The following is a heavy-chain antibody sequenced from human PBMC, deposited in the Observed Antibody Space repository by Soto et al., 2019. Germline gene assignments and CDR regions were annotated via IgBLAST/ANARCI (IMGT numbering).Heavy chain of an antibody. D-gene: IGHD3-9*01. Sequence: GASVKVSCKVSGYTLTELSMHWVRQAPGKGLEWMGGFDPEDGETIYAQKFQGRVTMTEDTSTDTAYMELSSLRSEDTAVYYCARIPLYYDILTGYHHYYYMDVWGKGTTVTVSS. CDR3: ARIPLYYDILTGYHHYYYMDV. CDR2: FDPEDGET. J-gene: IGHJ6*03. V-gene: IGHV1-24*01. CDR1: GYTLTELS.